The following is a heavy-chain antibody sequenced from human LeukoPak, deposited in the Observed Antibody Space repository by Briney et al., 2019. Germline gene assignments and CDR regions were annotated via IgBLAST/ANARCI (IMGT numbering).Heavy chain of an antibody. V-gene: IGHV1-46*01. CDR1: GYTFTSYY. J-gene: IGHJ6*03. CDR3: ARDRDVVVPAADYYYYYMDV. CDR2: INPSGGST. Sequence: ASVKVSCKASGYTFTSYYMHWVRQTPGQGLEWMGIINPSGGSTSYAQKFQGRVTMTRDTSTSTVYMELSSLRSEDTAVYYCARDRDVVVPAADYYYYYMDVWGKGTTVTVSS. D-gene: IGHD2-2*01.